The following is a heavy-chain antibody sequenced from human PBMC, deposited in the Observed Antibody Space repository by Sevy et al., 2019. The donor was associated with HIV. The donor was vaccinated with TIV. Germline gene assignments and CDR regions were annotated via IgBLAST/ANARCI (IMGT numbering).Heavy chain of an antibody. J-gene: IGHJ3*02. CDR3: ARDFLAVTSIPSDAFDI. D-gene: IGHD2-21*02. V-gene: IGHV1-2*02. CDR2: INPNTSET. Sequence: ASVMVSCKASGYSFTGYYMNWVRQAPGQGLEWMGWINPNTSETTYSEKFEGRVTMTRDSSLSTAYLELRGLRSDDTAVYYCARDFLAVTSIPSDAFDIWGQGTLVTVSS. CDR1: GYSFTGYY.